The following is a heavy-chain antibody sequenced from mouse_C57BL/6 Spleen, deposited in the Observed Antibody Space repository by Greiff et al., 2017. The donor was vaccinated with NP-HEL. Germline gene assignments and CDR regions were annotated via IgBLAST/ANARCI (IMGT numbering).Heavy chain of an antibody. D-gene: IGHD1-1*01. V-gene: IGHV1-82*01. CDR1: GYAFSSSW. CDR3: ARNWITTGGYFDV. J-gene: IGHJ1*03. CDR2: IYPGDGDT. Sequence: QVQLKQSGPELVKPGASVKISCKASGYAFSSSWMNWVKQRPGKGLEWIGRIYPGDGDTNYNGKFKGKATLTADKSSSTAYMQLSSLTSEDSAVYFCARNWITTGGYFDVWGTGTTVTVSS.